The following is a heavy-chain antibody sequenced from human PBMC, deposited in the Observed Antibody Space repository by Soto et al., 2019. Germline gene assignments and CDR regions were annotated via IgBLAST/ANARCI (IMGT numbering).Heavy chain of an antibody. CDR3: ARGAHGYYFDY. CDR2: IYYSGST. CDR1: GGSISSSSYY. J-gene: IGHJ4*02. D-gene: IGHD1-26*01. Sequence: SEPLSLTCTVSGGSISSSSYYWGWIRQPPGKGLEWIGSIYYSGSTYYNPSLKSQVTISVDTYKNQFSLKLSSVTAADMAVYYCARGAHGYYFDYWGQGTLVTVSS. V-gene: IGHV4-39*07.